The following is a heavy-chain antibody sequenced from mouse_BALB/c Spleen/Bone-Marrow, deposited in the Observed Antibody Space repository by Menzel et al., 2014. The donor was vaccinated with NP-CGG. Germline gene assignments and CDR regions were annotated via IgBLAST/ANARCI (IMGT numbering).Heavy chain of an antibody. V-gene: IGHV3S1*02. J-gene: IGHJ4*01. CDR1: GDTITGSS. D-gene: IGHD1-1*01. CDR2: ISYSGST. Sequence: EVKLQQSAPILVKASQPLSLTCSVTGDTITGSSCDWIRDIEGNQLESMGYISYSGSTYYNPSLKSRISITRDTSKNQYFLYLNYVTTEDPPSYPSPRPNVLRPSLDYPGSATAVPAS. CDR3: PRPNVLRPSLDY.